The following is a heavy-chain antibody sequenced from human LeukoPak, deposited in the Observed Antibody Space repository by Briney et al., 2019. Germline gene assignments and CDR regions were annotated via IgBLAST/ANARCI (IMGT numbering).Heavy chain of an antibody. CDR3: AKSTGVVITKGLWDY. J-gene: IGHJ4*02. D-gene: IGHD3-22*01. CDR1: GFTFSSYA. Sequence: GGSLRLSCAASGFTFSSYAMSWVRQAPGKGLEWVSAISGSGGSTYYADSVKGRFTISRDNSKNTLYLQMNSLRAEDTAVYYCAKSTGVVITKGLWDYWGQGTLVTVSS. V-gene: IGHV3-23*01. CDR2: ISGSGGST.